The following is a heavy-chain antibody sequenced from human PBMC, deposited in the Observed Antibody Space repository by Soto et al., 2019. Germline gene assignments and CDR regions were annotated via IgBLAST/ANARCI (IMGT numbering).Heavy chain of an antibody. D-gene: IGHD1-26*01. CDR1: GGSISSYY. J-gene: IGHJ6*02. V-gene: IGHV4-59*12. CDR2: VHDSWGS. Sequence: SETLSLTCTVSGGSISSYYWSWIRQPPGKGLEWIGYVHDSWGSHYNPSLKSRVAISLDTSKSQFSLKLTSVTATDTAVYYCARDFVVGGPTINYYYGMDVWGQGTTVTVSS. CDR3: ARDFVVGGPTINYYYGMDV.